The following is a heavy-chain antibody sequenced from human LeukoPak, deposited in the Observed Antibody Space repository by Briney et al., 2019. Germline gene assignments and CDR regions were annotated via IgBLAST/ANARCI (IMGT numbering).Heavy chain of an antibody. J-gene: IGHJ6*04. CDR3: AELGITMIGGV. Sequence: GGSLRLSCTASGFTFSSYSMNWVLQAPGKGLEWVSYISSSSSTIYYADSMKGRFTISRDNAKNSLYLQMNSLRAEDTAVYYCAELGITMIGGVWGKGTTVTISS. V-gene: IGHV3-48*04. CDR1: GFTFSSYS. D-gene: IGHD3-10*02. CDR2: ISSSSSTI.